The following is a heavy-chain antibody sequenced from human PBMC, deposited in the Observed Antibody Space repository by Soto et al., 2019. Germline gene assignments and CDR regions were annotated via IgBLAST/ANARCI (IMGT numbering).Heavy chain of an antibody. CDR1: GYTFTAYY. V-gene: IGHV1-2*02. CDR2: VDPNSGGT. Sequence: ASVKVSCKPSGYTFTAYYIHWVRQAPGQGLEWMGWVDPNSGGTRDAQNFQGRVTMTRDTSTSTVYMELNWLRSDDTALYCCARDNYGPLDYWGQGTLVTVSS. D-gene: IGHD3-10*01. J-gene: IGHJ4*02. CDR3: ARDNYGPLDY.